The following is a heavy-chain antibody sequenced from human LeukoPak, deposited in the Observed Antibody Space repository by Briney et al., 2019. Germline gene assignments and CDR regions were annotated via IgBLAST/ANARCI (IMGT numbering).Heavy chain of an antibody. CDR2: ISATGLST. J-gene: IGHJ6*02. V-gene: IGHV3-23*01. D-gene: IGHD3-16*01. CDR1: DFAFTSSG. Sequence: GGSLRLSCTASDFAFTSSGMSWVRQVPGTGLEWVSFISATGLSTYYADSVKGRFTVSRDNSKNTLYLQMNSLRAADTAVYYCARGGGLDVWGQGATVTVSS. CDR3: ARGGGLDV.